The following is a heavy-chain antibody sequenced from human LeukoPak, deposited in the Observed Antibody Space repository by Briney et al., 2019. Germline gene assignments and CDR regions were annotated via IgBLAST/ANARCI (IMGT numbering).Heavy chain of an antibody. CDR1: GDSSSFYY. CDR3: AGDYTTLAF. CDR2: IYHSGNT. D-gene: IGHD1-1*01. J-gene: IGHJ4*02. V-gene: IGHV4-59*01. Sequence: SETLSLTCTVSGDSSSFYYWSWIRQPPGKGLEWIGYIYHSGNTEYNPSLKSRVTISIDTSKNQFSLKLSSVTPADTAVYYCAGDYTTLAFWGQGTLVTVSS.